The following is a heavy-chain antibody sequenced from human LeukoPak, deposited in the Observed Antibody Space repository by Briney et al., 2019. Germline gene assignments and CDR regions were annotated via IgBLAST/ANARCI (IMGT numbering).Heavy chain of an antibody. CDR1: GLVFDDYG. D-gene: IGHD3-22*01. CDR2: INWNGDST. CDR3: VKLEYYFDSTGYLDS. V-gene: IGHV3-20*04. Sequence: GGSLRLFCAASGLVFDDYGMTWARRAPGKGLEWVSTINWNGDSTTYADSVKGRFTISRDNAKNSLYLQMNSLRDEDTAFYYCVKLEYYFDSTGYLDSWGQGSLVTVSS. J-gene: IGHJ4*02.